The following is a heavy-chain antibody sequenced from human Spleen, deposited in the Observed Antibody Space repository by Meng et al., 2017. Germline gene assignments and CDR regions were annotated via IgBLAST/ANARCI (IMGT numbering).Heavy chain of an antibody. J-gene: IGHJ4*02. CDR1: GGSGSSISYY. Sequence: GQLQEAGPGLVRPPETLSLTCTVSGGSGSSISYYWSWIRQPPGRGLEWIGDISYSGSTRYNSSLMSRVTISVDTSKNQFSLKLSSVTAADTAVYYCASQEESGWYAYPGYWGQGTLVTVSS. CDR2: ISYSGST. V-gene: IGHV4-61*01. D-gene: IGHD6-19*01. CDR3: ASQEESGWYAYPGY.